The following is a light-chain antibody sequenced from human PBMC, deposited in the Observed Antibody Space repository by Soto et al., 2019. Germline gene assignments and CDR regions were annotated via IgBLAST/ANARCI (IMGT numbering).Light chain of an antibody. V-gene: IGKV1-39*01. CDR2: AAS. Sequence: DIQMTQSPSSLSASVGDRVTITCRASQNLDNYLNWYQQKPGKAPNLLIYAASRLQSGVPSRFAGSGSGTHFTLTITSLQPEDVGTYFCQQSVSTPIYSFGQGPKVEMK. J-gene: IGKJ2*03. CDR3: QQSVSTPIYS. CDR1: QNLDNY.